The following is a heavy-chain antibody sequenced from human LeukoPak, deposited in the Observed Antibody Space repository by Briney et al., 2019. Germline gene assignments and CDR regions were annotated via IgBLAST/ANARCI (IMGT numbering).Heavy chain of an antibody. J-gene: IGHJ3*02. D-gene: IGHD6-19*01. V-gene: IGHV1-2*06. Sequence: ASVKVSCKASGYTFTAYYMHWVRQAPGQGLEWMGRINPNSGDTNYAQKFQGRVTLTRDTSISTAYMELSGLRSDDTAVYYCARVRIGVAGNTFDMWGQGTMVTVS. CDR2: INPNSGDT. CDR1: GYTFTAYY. CDR3: ARVRIGVAGNTFDM.